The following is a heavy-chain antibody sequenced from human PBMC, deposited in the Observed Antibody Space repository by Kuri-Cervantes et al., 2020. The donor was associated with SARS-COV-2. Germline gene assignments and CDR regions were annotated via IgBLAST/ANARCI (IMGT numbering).Heavy chain of an antibody. CDR2: ISYDGNNK. Sequence: GGSLRLSCTVSGGSISSSSYYWGWIRQPPGKGLEWVAFISYDGNNKKCIASGKGRFTISRDNSQNKLYLQMRSLRPEDTAMYYCAKDGAGAHDFWGQGTLVTVSS. CDR1: GGSISSSSYY. D-gene: IGHD4/OR15-4a*01. V-gene: IGHV3-30*02. CDR3: AKDGAGAHDF. J-gene: IGHJ4*02.